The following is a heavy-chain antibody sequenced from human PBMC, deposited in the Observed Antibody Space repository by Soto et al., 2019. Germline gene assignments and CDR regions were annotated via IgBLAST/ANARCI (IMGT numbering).Heavy chain of an antibody. D-gene: IGHD2-15*01. V-gene: IGHV3-53*01. CDR1: GFSVTYNY. CDR2: IYSGGST. Sequence: EVQLVESGGGLIQPGGSLRLSCAVSGFSVTYNYMSWVRQAPGKGLEWVSVIYSGGSTYYGDSVKGRFTISRDDSRNTLYLQMSNLRAEDTAVYHCASYYRSGGSCYFDYWGQGTLVTVSS. J-gene: IGHJ4*02. CDR3: ASYYRSGGSCYFDY.